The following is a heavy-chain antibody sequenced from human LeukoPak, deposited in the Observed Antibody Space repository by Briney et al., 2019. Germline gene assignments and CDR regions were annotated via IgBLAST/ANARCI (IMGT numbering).Heavy chain of an antibody. J-gene: IGHJ2*01. D-gene: IGHD2-21*02. CDR1: GGSISSGSYY. Sequence: SETLSLTCTVSGGSISSGSYYWSWIRQPAGKGLEWIGRIYTSGSTNYNPSLKSRVTISVDTSKNQFSLKLSSVTAADTAVYYCARDRVTTPHYWYFDLWGRGTLVTASS. CDR2: IYTSGST. V-gene: IGHV4-61*02. CDR3: ARDRVTTPHYWYFDL.